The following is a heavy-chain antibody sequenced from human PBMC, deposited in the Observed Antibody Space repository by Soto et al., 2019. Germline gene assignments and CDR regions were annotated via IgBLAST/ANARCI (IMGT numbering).Heavy chain of an antibody. CDR3: GKDRYSSSWYMPVDY. V-gene: IGHV3-30*18. CDR2: IEYDGINS. Sequence: QVQLVESGGGVFQPGRSLRLSCAVSGFTFSDFGMHWFRQAPGKGLEWVAVIEYDGINSHYGDSVKGRFTISRDNSKNTLYLQMTSLREEDAGVYFCGKDRYSSSWYMPVDYWGQGTLVSVSS. D-gene: IGHD6-13*01. J-gene: IGHJ4*02. CDR1: GFTFSDFG.